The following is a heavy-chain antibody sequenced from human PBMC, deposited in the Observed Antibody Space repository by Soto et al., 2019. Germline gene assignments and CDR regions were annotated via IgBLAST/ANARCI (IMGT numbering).Heavy chain of an antibody. V-gene: IGHV4-59*01. CDR3: ARGHLVLRFLEWLNWFDP. J-gene: IGHJ5*02. D-gene: IGHD3-3*01. CDR1: GGSISSYY. CDR2: IYYSGST. Sequence: SDTLSLTCTVSGGSISSYYWSWIRQPPGKGLEWIGYIYYSGSTNYNPSLKSRVTISVDTSKNQFSLKLSSVTAADTAVYYCARGHLVLRFLEWLNWFDPWGQGTLVTVS.